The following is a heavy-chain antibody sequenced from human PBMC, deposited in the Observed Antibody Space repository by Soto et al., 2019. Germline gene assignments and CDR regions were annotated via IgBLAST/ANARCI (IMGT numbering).Heavy chain of an antibody. Sequence: QVQLVESGGGLVKPGGSLRLSCSASGFTFSDYYMSWIRQPPGKGLEWVSFISSSGSPTKYADSVKGRFTISRDNAQNSLYLQMNSLRAEDTAVYYCARVTDSRNYYGMDVWGQGTTVTVSS. J-gene: IGHJ6*02. CDR3: ARVTDSRNYYGMDV. CDR1: GFTFSDYY. CDR2: ISSSGSPT. D-gene: IGHD6-13*01. V-gene: IGHV3-11*01.